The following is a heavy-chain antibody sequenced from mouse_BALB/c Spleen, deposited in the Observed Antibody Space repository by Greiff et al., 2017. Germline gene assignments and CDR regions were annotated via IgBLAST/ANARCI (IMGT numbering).Heavy chain of an antibody. CDR1: GYSITSDYA. V-gene: IGHV3-2*02. D-gene: IGHD3-3*01. CDR2: ISYSGST. Sequence: EVQLQQSGPGLVKPSQSLSLTCTVTGYSITSDYAWNWIRQFPGNKLEWMGYISYSGSTSYNPSLKSRISITRDTSKNQFFLQLNSVTTEDTATYYCARRDEEYYFDYWGQGTTLTVSS. J-gene: IGHJ2*01. CDR3: ARRDEEYYFDY.